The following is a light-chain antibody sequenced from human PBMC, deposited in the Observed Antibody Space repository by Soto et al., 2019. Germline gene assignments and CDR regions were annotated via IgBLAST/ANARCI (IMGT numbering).Light chain of an antibody. CDR3: QSYDSSLSGSV. J-gene: IGLJ2*01. CDR1: SSDFGGFNH. CDR2: EVT. V-gene: IGLV2-14*01. Sequence: QSVLTQPASVSGSPGQSITISCTGTSSDFGGFNHVSWYQHHPGKAPKLIIYEVTYRPSGVSNRFSGSKSGYTASLTISGLQAEDEADYYCQSYDSSLSGSVFGGGTKLTVL.